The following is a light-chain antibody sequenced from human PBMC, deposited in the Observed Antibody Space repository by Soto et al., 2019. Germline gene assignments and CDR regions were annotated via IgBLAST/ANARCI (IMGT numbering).Light chain of an antibody. Sequence: QSVLTQPPSASGTPGQRVTISCSGSSSNIGSNGVNWYQHVPGAAPRLLIYSNDRRPPGVPDRFSGSKSGTSASLAISGLQSEDEADYYCAPWADSQNGVVFRGGTKLTVL. CDR1: SSNIGSNG. V-gene: IGLV1-44*01. CDR2: SND. J-gene: IGLJ3*02. CDR3: APWADSQNGVV.